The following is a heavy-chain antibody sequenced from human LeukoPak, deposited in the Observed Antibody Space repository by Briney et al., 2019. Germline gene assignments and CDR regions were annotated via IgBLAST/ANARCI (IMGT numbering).Heavy chain of an antibody. V-gene: IGHV1-8*01. J-gene: IGHJ6*02. D-gene: IGHD6-13*01. Sequence: GASVKVSCKASGYTFTSYDINWVRQATGQGLEWMGWMNPNSGNTGYAQKFQGRVTMTRNTSISTAYMELSSLRSEDTAVYYCARSPYSSSWYYYYYGMDVWGQGTTVTVFS. CDR1: GYTFTSYD. CDR3: ARSPYSSSWYYYYYGMDV. CDR2: MNPNSGNT.